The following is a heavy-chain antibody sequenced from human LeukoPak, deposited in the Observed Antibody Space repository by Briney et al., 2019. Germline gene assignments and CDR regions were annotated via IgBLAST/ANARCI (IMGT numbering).Heavy chain of an antibody. J-gene: IGHJ4*02. V-gene: IGHV3-23*01. Sequence: GGSLRLSCAASGFTFSSYAMSWVRQAPGKGLEWVSLISGSGGSTYYADSVKGRFTISRDHSKNTLYLQMNRLRAEDTAAYFCAKDASRYCSSTTCYPFDCWGQGTLVTVSS. CDR1: GFTFSSYA. CDR3: AKDASRYCSSTTCYPFDC. D-gene: IGHD2-2*01. CDR2: ISGSGGST.